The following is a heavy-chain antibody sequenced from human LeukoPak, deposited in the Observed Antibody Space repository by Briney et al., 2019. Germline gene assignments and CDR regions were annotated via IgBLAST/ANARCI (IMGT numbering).Heavy chain of an antibody. CDR2: ISGSGDSY. Sequence: GGSLRLSCAASGFTFSSYAMTWVRQAPGKGLEWVSSISGSGDSYYYADSVKGRFTISRDNSKNTLYLQMNSLRADDTAVYSCARDPATSYFDSSGYYRPYWFDYWGQGTLVTVSS. CDR3: ARDPATSYFDSSGYYRPYWFDY. D-gene: IGHD3-22*01. J-gene: IGHJ4*02. CDR1: GFTFSSYA. V-gene: IGHV3-23*01.